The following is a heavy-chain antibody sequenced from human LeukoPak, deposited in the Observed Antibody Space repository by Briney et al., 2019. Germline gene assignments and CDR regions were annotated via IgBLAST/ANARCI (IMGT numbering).Heavy chain of an antibody. D-gene: IGHD2-2*01. Sequence: PGGSLRLSCAASGFTFSSYEMNWVRQAPGKGLEWVSYISSSGTTIYYADSVKGRFTISRDNAKNSLYLHMNSLRAEDAAVYYCARDPPLGSCSTISCPHLDYWGQGTLVTVSS. J-gene: IGHJ4*02. V-gene: IGHV3-48*03. CDR3: ARDPPLGSCSTISCPHLDY. CDR2: ISSSGTTI. CDR1: GFTFSSYE.